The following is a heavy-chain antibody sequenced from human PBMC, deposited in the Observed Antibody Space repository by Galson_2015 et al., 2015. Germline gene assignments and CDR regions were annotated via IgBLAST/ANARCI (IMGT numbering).Heavy chain of an antibody. Sequence: SLRLSCEASGFTLSSYSMNWVRQAPGKGLEWVSYISSSSSTIYYADSVKGRFTISRDNAKNSLYLQMNSLRDEDTAVYYCAGDRRLGATSVLAFDIWGQGTMVTVSS. CDR3: AGDRRLGATSVLAFDI. V-gene: IGHV3-48*02. D-gene: IGHD1-26*01. CDR1: GFTLSSYS. CDR2: ISSSSSTI. J-gene: IGHJ3*02.